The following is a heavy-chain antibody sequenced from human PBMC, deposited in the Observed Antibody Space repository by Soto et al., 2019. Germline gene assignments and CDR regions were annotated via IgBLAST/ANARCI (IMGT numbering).Heavy chain of an antibody. CDR3: AREGPYDSSGYYYYYFDY. CDR2: IYYSGST. Sequence: PSETLSLTCTVSGGSISSYYWSWIRQPPGKGLEWSGYIYYSGSTYYNPSLKSRVTISVHTSKNQVSLKLSSVTAADTAGYYCAREGPYDSSGYYYYYFDYWGQGTLVTVSS. D-gene: IGHD3-22*01. CDR1: GGSISSYY. V-gene: IGHV4-59*12. J-gene: IGHJ4*02.